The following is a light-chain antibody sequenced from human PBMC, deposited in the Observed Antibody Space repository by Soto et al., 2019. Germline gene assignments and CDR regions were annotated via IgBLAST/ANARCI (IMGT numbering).Light chain of an antibody. CDR3: QQSHSTPRT. V-gene: IGKV1-39*01. Sequence: DIQMTQSPSSLSASVGDRVTITCRASQSISSYLNWYQQKPGKAPKLLIYAASSLQSGVPSRFSGSGSGTDFTLTISSLQPEYFATYYCQQSHSTPRTFGPGTKVDIK. CDR1: QSISSY. J-gene: IGKJ3*01. CDR2: AAS.